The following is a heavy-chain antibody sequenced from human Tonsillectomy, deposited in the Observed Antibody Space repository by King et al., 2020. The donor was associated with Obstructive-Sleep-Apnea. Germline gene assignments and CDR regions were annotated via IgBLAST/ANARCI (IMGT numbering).Heavy chain of an antibody. CDR2: IYYSGST. J-gene: IGHJ6*02. CDR3: ARHVSIAARRGNHGMEA. Sequence: QVQLQESGPGLVKPSETLSLTCTVSNGSISTYYWSWIRQSPGKGLEWIGYIYYSGSTNYNPSLKSRVTISVDTSKNQFSLKLTSVTAADTAVYYCARHVSIAARRGNHGMEAWGQGTTVTVSS. V-gene: IGHV4-59*08. CDR1: NGSISTYY. D-gene: IGHD6-6*01.